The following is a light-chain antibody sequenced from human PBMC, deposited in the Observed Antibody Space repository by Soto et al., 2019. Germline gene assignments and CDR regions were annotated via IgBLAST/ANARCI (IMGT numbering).Light chain of an antibody. V-gene: IGLV2-23*02. CDR1: SSNIGGNS. Sequence: QSVLTQPPSVSAAPGQKVTISCSGSSSNIGGNSVSWYQHHPGKAPKLIIYEVNKRPSGVSNRFSGSKSANTASLTISGLQAEDEAEYYCCSFAGNSPYVFGTGTKVTV. CDR2: EVN. J-gene: IGLJ1*01. CDR3: CSFAGNSPYV.